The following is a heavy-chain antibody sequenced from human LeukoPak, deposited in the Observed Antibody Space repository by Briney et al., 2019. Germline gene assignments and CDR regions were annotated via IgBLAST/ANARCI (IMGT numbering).Heavy chain of an antibody. CDR3: ATKMGQLVQYNYYGMDV. Sequence: ASVKVSCKVSGYALTELSMHWVRQAPGKGLEWVGGFDLEDGETIYAQKFQGRVTMTEDTSTDTVYMELSSLRSEDTAVYYCATKMGQLVQYNYYGMDVWGRGTTVTVSS. CDR1: GYALTELS. V-gene: IGHV1-24*01. J-gene: IGHJ6*02. CDR2: FDLEDGET. D-gene: IGHD6-6*01.